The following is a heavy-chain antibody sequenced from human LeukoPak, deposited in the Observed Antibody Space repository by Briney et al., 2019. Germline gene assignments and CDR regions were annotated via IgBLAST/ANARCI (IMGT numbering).Heavy chain of an antibody. V-gene: IGHV4-34*01. CDR1: GGSFSGYY. D-gene: IGHD4-23*01. Sequence: SETLSLTCVVYGGSFSGYYWSWLRQPPGKGLEWIGEINDSGSTNYNPSLKSRATISADTSKNQFSLNLSSVTAADTAVYYCARHMLGGKRSFDSWGQGTLVTVSS. CDR3: ARHMLGGKRSFDS. CDR2: INDSGST. J-gene: IGHJ4*02.